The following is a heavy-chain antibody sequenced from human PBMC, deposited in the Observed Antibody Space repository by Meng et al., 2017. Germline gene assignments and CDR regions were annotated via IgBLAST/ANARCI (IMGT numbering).Heavy chain of an antibody. J-gene: IGHJ4*02. CDR3: TWDDKAVSDY. Sequence: EVHLVVSGGDLVKSGGSLRLSCAASGFYFNNAWMSWVRQAPGKGLEWVGRIKSNTDGGTAEYAAPVTGRFTISRDDSKSTLYLQMSGLRIDDTGVYYCTWDDKAVSDYWGQGTLVTVSS. CDR2: IKSNTDGGTA. CDR1: GFYFNNAW. V-gene: IGHV3-15*01. D-gene: IGHD1-26*01.